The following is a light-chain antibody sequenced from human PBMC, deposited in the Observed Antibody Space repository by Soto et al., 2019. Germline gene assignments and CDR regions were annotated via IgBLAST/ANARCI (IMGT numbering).Light chain of an antibody. Sequence: EIVMTQSPATLSVSPGERATLSCRASQSVGSNLAWYQQKPGQAPRLLIYDASTRATGIPARFSGSGSGTDFTLTISSLEPEDFAVYYCQQRSNWPPLTFGGGTKVDIK. CDR3: QQRSNWPPLT. CDR1: QSVGSN. V-gene: IGKV3-11*01. J-gene: IGKJ4*01. CDR2: DAS.